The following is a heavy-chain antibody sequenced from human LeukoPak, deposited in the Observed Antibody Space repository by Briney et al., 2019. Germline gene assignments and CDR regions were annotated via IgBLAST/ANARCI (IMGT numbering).Heavy chain of an antibody. V-gene: IGHV4-59*01. Sequence: TSETLSLTCSVSGGSISSYYWSWIRQPPGKGLEWIGYIYYSGNTNYNPSLKSRVTISVHTSKNQFSLKLSSVTAADAAVYYCARGPTGIAFDYWGQGTLVTVSS. J-gene: IGHJ4*02. CDR3: ARGPTGIAFDY. D-gene: IGHD6-13*01. CDR1: GGSISSYY. CDR2: IYYSGNT.